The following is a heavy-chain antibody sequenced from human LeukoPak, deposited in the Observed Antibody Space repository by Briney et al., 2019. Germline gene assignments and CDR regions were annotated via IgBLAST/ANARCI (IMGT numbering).Heavy chain of an antibody. V-gene: IGHV3-11*01. D-gene: IGHD3-10*01. CDR3: AGRGSGSYFDF. CDR2: ISSSSSTI. J-gene: IGHJ4*02. Sequence: PGGSLRLSCAASGFTFSDYYMSWIRQAPGKGLEWVSYISSSSSTIYYADSVKGRFTISRDNSKNTLYLQMNSLRAEDTAVYYCAGRGSGSYFDFWGQGTLVTVSS. CDR1: GFTFSDYY.